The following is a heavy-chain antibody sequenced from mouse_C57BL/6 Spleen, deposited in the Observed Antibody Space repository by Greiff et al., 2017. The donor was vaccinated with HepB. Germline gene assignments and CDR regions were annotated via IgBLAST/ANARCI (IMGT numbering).Heavy chain of an antibody. V-gene: IGHV3-6*01. D-gene: IGHD1-1*01. J-gene: IGHJ3*01. Sequence: DVQLQESGPGLVKPSQSLSLTCSVPGYSITSGYYWNWIRQFPGNKLEWMGYISYDGSNNYNPSLKNRISITRDTSKNQFFLKLNSVTTEDTATYYCARREDYGSSPAWFAYWGQGTLVTVSA. CDR1: GYSITSGYY. CDR2: ISYDGSN. CDR3: ARREDYGSSPAWFAY.